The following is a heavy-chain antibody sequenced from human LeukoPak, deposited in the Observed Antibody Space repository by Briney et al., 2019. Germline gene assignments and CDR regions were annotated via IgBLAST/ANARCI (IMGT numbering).Heavy chain of an antibody. CDR3: AKGRGSSPKFGNGMDV. Sequence: GGSLRLSCAASGFSFSSYAMSWVRQAPGKGLEWVSAISGSGGSTYYADSVKGRFTISRDNSKNTLYLQMNSLRAEDTAVYYCAKGRGSSPKFGNGMDVWGQGTTVTVSS. CDR2: ISGSGGST. V-gene: IGHV3-23*01. J-gene: IGHJ6*02. D-gene: IGHD2-2*01. CDR1: GFSFSSYA.